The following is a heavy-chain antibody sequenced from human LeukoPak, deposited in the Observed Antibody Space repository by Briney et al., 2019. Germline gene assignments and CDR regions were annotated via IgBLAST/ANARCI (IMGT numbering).Heavy chain of an antibody. CDR3: AKGYDSTYYHYYFMDV. V-gene: IGHV3-23*01. CDR2: FTYNSDTT. D-gene: IGHD3-22*01. J-gene: IGHJ6*03. CDR1: GFTFSAYG. Sequence: GGSLRLSCAASGFTFSAYGMTWVRQAPGKGLEWVSVFTYNSDTTSYADPVKVRFTMSRDNSKNTLYLQMNSLRADDTAVYYCAKGYDSTYYHYYFMDVWGKGTTVTISS.